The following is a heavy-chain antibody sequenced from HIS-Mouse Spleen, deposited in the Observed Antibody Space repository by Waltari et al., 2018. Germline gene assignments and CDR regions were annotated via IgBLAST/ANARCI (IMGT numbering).Heavy chain of an antibody. CDR3: ARSPGIAAAGTDY. Sequence: EVQLVESGGGLVKPGGSLRLSCAASGFTFSSYSMNWVRQAPGKGLGCVSSISSSSSYIYSADSVKGRFTLSRDNAKNSLYLQMNSLRAEDTAVYYCARSPGIAAAGTDYWGQGTLVTVSS. V-gene: IGHV3-21*01. D-gene: IGHD6-13*01. CDR1: GFTFSSYS. J-gene: IGHJ4*02. CDR2: ISSSSSYI.